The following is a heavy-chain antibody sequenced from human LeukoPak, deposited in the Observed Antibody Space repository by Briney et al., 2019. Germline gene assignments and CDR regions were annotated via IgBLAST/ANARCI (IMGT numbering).Heavy chain of an antibody. CDR2: ISSSAGAT. Sequence: PGGSLRLSCAASGFTFRSYAMSWVRQAPGKGLEWVSGISSSAGATYYADSVKGRFTISRANSKNTLYLQMNSLRAEDTALYYCAKGLGYYYYMDVWGKGTTVTVSS. CDR1: GFTFRSYA. CDR3: AKGLGYYYYMDV. V-gene: IGHV3-23*01. J-gene: IGHJ6*03.